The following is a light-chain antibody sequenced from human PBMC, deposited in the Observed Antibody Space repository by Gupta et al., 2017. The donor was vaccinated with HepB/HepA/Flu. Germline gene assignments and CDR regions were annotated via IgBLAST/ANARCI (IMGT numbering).Light chain of an antibody. CDR2: RAS. CDR3: HQYNSYSLT. V-gene: IGKV1-5*03. Sequence: IQMTQSPSTLSASVGDRVTITCRASESISDWLAWYQHKPGKAPKLLIYRASTLESGVPSRFSGSGSGTEFTLTISSLQPDDYATYYCHQYNSYSLTFGGGTKVE. J-gene: IGKJ4*01. CDR1: ESISDW.